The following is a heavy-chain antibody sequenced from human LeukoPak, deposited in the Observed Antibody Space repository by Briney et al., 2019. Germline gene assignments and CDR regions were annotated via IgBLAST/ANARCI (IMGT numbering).Heavy chain of an antibody. Sequence: SQTLSLTCTVSGGSLSSGSYYWNWIRQPAGKGLEWIGRIYTSGSTDYNPSLKSRVTVSVDTSKNQFSLKLRSVTAADTAVYYCARVVDTAILTLDAFNIWGQGTMVTVSS. J-gene: IGHJ3*02. CDR2: IYTSGST. V-gene: IGHV4-61*02. CDR1: GGSLSSGSYY. D-gene: IGHD5-18*01. CDR3: ARVVDTAILTLDAFNI.